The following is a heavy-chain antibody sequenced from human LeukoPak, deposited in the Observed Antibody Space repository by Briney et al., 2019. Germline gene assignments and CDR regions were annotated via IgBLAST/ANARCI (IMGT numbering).Heavy chain of an antibody. Sequence: GGSLRLSCAASGFTFSSYAMSWVRQAPGKGLEWVSAISGSGGSTYYADSVKGRFTISRDNSKNTLYLQMNSLRAEDTAVYYCAKDCHAIVEATGPYFDYWGQGTLVTVSS. V-gene: IGHV3-23*01. D-gene: IGHD1-26*01. J-gene: IGHJ4*02. CDR3: AKDCHAIVEATGPYFDY. CDR2: ISGSGGST. CDR1: GFTFSSYA.